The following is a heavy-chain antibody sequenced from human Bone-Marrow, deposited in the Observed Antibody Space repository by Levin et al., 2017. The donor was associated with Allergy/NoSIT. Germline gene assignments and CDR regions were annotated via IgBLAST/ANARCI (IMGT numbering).Heavy chain of an antibody. CDR1: EFLFSDHG. CDR2: ISYAVFFL. J-gene: IGHJ6*02. V-gene: IGHV3-30*03. D-gene: IGHD2-15*01. Sequence: PGGSLRLSCSGSEFLFSDHGMHWVRQAPGQELQWVAVISYAVFFLKKKDSVKGRFTISRDNSMSTLYLQMYSLRPEDTGIYYCVRESSCRYSRYNSYYAMDVWGQGTTVTVSS. CDR3: VRESSCRYSRYNSYYAMDV.